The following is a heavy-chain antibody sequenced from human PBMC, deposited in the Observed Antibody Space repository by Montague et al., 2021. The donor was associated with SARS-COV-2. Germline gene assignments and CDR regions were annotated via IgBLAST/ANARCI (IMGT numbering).Heavy chain of an antibody. CDR1: GGSISSYY. V-gene: IGHV4-59*01. CDR2: IYYSGST. J-gene: IGHJ5*02. D-gene: IGHD1-7*01. CDR3: ARAAGYYWNYGYNWFDP. Sequence: SETLSLTCTVSGGSISSYYWSWIRQPPGKGLEWIGYIYYSGSTNYNPSLKSRVTISVDTSKNQFSLKLSPVTAADTAVYYCARAAGYYWNYGYNWFDPWGQGTMVTVSS.